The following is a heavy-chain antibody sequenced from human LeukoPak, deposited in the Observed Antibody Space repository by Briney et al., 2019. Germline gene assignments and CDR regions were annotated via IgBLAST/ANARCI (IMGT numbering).Heavy chain of an antibody. CDR2: IYYSGST. D-gene: IGHD1-1*01. J-gene: IGHJ4*02. V-gene: IGHV4-59*01. CDR3: ARDGRDGTLGC. CDR1: SGSISSYY. Sequence: KASETLSLTCTVSSGSISSYYWDWIRQPPGKGLEWIGYIYYSGSTNYNPSLKSRVTISVDTSKNQFSLKLSSVTAADTAVYYCARDGRDGTLGCWGQGTLVTVSS.